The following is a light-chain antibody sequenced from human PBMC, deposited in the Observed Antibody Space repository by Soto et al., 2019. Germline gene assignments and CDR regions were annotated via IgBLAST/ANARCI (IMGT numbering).Light chain of an antibody. CDR2: GNR. J-gene: IGLJ3*02. Sequence: QSVLPQPPSVSGSPGQRVTISVTGNSSELGAGYDVHWYHHLPGAAPKLFIFGNRNRPSGVPERFSGSKSGTSAAPAFTGRHAEDGADCYCQAYDYSLTPPVFGGGTKLTL. V-gene: IGLV1-40*01. CDR3: QAYDYSLTPPV. CDR1: SSELGAGYD.